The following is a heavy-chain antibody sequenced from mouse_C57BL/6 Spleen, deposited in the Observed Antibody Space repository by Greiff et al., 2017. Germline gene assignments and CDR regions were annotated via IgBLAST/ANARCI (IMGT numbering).Heavy chain of an antibody. CDR1: GFTFSDYG. D-gene: IGHD1-1*01. CDR3: ARGVLRGFAY. J-gene: IGHJ3*01. V-gene: IGHV5-17*01. CDR2: ISSGSSTI. Sequence: VQLQQSGGGLVKPGGSLKLSCAASGFTFSDYGMHWVRQAPEKGLAWVAYISSGSSTIYYADTVKGRFTISRDNAKNTLFLQMTSLRSEDTAMYYCARGVLRGFAYWGQGTLVTVSA.